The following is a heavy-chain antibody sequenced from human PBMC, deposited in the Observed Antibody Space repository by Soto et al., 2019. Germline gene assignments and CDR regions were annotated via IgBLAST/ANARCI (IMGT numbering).Heavy chain of an antibody. V-gene: IGHV3-23*01. Sequence: EVQLLESGGGLVQPGGSLRLSCAASGFTLSSYAMSWVRQAPGKGLEWVSAISGSGGTTYYADSVKGRFTISRDISKNTLYLQMNSLRAEDTAVYYCAKVERYYYDSSGYYSSPLFWGQGTLVTVSS. CDR1: GFTLSSYA. CDR3: AKVERYYYDSSGYYSSPLF. D-gene: IGHD3-22*01. J-gene: IGHJ4*02. CDR2: ISGSGGTT.